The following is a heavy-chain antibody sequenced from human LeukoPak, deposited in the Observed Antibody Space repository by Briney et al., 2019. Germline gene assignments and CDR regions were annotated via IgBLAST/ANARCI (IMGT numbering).Heavy chain of an antibody. V-gene: IGHV3-30*02. CDR2: IRYDGSNK. CDR1: GFTFSSYG. Sequence: GGSLRLSCAASGFTFSSYGMHWVRQAPGKGLEWVAFIRYDGSNKYYADSVKGRFTISRDNSKNTLYLQMNSLRAEDTAVYYCANLGRFLVWLTRRDDAFDIWGQGTMVTVSS. J-gene: IGHJ3*02. CDR3: ANLGRFLVWLTRRDDAFDI. D-gene: IGHD3-3*01.